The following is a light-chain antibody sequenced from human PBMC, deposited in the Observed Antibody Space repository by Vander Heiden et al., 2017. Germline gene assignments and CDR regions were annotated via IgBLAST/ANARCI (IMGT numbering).Light chain of an antibody. Sequence: ETVLTHSPGTLSLSPGARATLSCRASQNVGSNYLAWYQQKPGQAPRLLIYGASSRATGIPDRFSGSGSGTDFTLTISRLEPEDFAVYYCQHYDTSPHNFGGGTKVEIK. CDR2: GAS. CDR3: QHYDTSPHN. J-gene: IGKJ4*01. V-gene: IGKV3-20*01. CDR1: QNVGSNY.